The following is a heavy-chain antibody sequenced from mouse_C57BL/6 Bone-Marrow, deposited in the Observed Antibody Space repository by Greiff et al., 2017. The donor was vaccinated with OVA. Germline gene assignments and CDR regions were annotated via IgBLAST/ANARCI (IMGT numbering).Heavy chain of an antibody. J-gene: IGHJ1*03. CDR1: GFTFSSYA. V-gene: IGHV5-4*01. CDR3: ARDEYYGAGYFDV. Sequence: EVQGVESGGGLVKPGGSLKLSCAASGFTFSSYAMSWVRQTPEKRLEWVATISDGGSYTYYPDNVKGRFTISRDNAKNNLYLQMSHLKSEDTAMYYCARDEYYGAGYFDVWGTGTTVTVSS. CDR2: ISDGGSYT. D-gene: IGHD1-1*01.